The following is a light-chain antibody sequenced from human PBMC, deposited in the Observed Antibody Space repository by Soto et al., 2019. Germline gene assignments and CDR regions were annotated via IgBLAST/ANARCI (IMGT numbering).Light chain of an antibody. J-gene: IGKJ5*01. CDR1: QSVSSSY. Sequence: EIVMTQSPATLSVSPGESATLSCRASQSVSSSYLAWYQQKPGQAPRVLIYGASSRATGIPDRFSGSGSGTDFTLTISRLEPEDFAVYYCQQYDSSSITFGQGTRLEIK. CDR3: QQYDSSSIT. V-gene: IGKV3-20*01. CDR2: GAS.